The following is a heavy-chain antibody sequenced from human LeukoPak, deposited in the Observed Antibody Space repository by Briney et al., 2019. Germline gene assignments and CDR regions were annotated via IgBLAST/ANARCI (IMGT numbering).Heavy chain of an antibody. V-gene: IGHV3-74*01. CDR2: INSDGSST. D-gene: IGHD4-23*01. CDR1: GFTFSSYW. Sequence: GGSLRLSCAASGFTFSSYWMHWVRQAPGKGLVWVSRINSDGSSTSYADSVKGRFTIFRDNAKNTLYLQMNSLRAEDTAVYYCAKGSYYGGDYGPWGQGTLVTVSS. J-gene: IGHJ5*02. CDR3: AKGSYYGGDYGP.